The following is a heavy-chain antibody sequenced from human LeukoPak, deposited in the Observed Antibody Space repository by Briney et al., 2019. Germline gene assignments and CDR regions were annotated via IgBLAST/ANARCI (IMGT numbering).Heavy chain of an antibody. Sequence: SETLSLTCTVSGGSISSYYWSWIRQPAGKGLEWIGRIYTSGSTYYNPSLKSRVTMSVDTSKNQFSLKLSSVTAADTAVYYCATQYYDILTGFHAFDYWGQGTLVTVSS. CDR3: ATQYYDILTGFHAFDY. J-gene: IGHJ4*02. D-gene: IGHD3-9*01. V-gene: IGHV4-4*07. CDR2: IYTSGST. CDR1: GGSISSYY.